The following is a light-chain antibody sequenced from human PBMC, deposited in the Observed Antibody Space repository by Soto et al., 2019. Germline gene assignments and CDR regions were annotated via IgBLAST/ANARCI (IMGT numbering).Light chain of an antibody. V-gene: IGKV1-13*02. CDR3: QQFNSYPLA. Sequence: ALQLTQSPSSLTASVGDRVTITCRASQGISSALAWYQQKPGKAPNLLIYDASSLESGVPSRFSGSGSGTDFTLTFSSLQPEDFATYDGQQFNSYPLACGGGTKVEIK. CDR2: DAS. CDR1: QGISSA. J-gene: IGKJ4*01.